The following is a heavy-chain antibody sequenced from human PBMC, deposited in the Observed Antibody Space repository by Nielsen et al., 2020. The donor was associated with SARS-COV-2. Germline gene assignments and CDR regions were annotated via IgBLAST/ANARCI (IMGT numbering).Heavy chain of an antibody. V-gene: IGHV4-39*07. D-gene: IGHD5-12*01. Sequence: SETLSLTCTVSGGSISSSSYYWGWIRQPPGKGLEWIGSIYYSGSTYYNPSLKSRVTISVDTSKNQFSLKLSSVTAADTAVYYCARDGSVTDIVATILYNWFDPWGQGTLVTVSS. CDR3: ARDGSVTDIVATILYNWFDP. CDR2: IYYSGST. CDR1: GGSISSSSYY. J-gene: IGHJ5*02.